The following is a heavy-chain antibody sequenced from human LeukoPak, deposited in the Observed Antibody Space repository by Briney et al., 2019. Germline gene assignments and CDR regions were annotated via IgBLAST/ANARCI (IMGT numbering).Heavy chain of an antibody. J-gene: IGHJ4*02. D-gene: IGHD6-19*01. CDR2: IIPIFGTA. V-gene: IGHV1-69*01. CDR3: ARFAVHRRLAVNGQFGLDY. CDR1: GGTFSSYA. Sequence: SVKVSCKASGGTFSSYAISWVRQAPGQGLEWMGGIIPIFGTANYAQKFQGRVTITADESTSTAYMELSSLRSEDTAVYYCARFAVHRRLAVNGQFGLDYWGQGTRVTVSS.